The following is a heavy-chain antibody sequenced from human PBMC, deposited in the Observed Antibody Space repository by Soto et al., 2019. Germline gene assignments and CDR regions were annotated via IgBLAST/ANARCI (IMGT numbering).Heavy chain of an antibody. J-gene: IGHJ6*02. CDR1: GGSISSGGYY. CDR3: ARNMRGGYFPSGV. D-gene: IGHD3-22*01. CDR2: IYYSGST. Sequence: QVQLQESGPGLVKPSQTLSLTCTVSGGSISSGGYYWSWIRQHPGKGLEWIGYIYYSGSTYYNPSLESRVTISVDTSKHQFSLKLSSVTAADTAVYYCARNMRGGYFPSGVWGQGTTVTVSS. V-gene: IGHV4-31*03.